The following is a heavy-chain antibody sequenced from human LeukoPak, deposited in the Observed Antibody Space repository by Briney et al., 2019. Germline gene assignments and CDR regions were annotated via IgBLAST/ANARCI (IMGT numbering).Heavy chain of an antibody. V-gene: IGHV4-59*08. CDR1: GGSISSYY. CDR2: IYYSGST. D-gene: IGHD3-10*01. J-gene: IGHJ2*01. Sequence: PSETLSLTCIVSGGSISSYYWSWIRQPPGKGLEWIGYIYYSGSTNYNPSLKSRVTISVDTSKNQFSLKLSSVTAADTAVYYCARQWFGESPFRYFDLWGRGTLVTVSS. CDR3: ARQWFGESPFRYFDL.